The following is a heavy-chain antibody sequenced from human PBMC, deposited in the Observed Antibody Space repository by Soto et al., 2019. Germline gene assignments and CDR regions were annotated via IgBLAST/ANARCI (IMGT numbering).Heavy chain of an antibody. V-gene: IGHV4-34*01. CDR1: GGSFSGYY. D-gene: IGHD3-16*01. CDR3: ARDYDYKSGLAYYYYYGMDV. Sequence: SETLSLTCAVYGGSFSGYYWSWIRQPPGKGLEWIGEINHSGSTNYNPSLKSRVTISVDTSKNQFSLKLSSVTAADTAVYYCARDYDYKSGLAYYYYYGMDVWGQGTTVTVSS. J-gene: IGHJ6*02. CDR2: INHSGST.